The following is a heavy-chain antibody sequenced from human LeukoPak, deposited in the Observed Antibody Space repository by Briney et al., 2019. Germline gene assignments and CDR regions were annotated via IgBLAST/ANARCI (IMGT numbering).Heavy chain of an antibody. V-gene: IGHV3-53*01. CDR1: GFTVSSNY. CDR2: IYSGGST. Sequence: PGGSLRLSCAASGFTVSSNYMSWVRQAPGKGLEWVSVIYSGGSTYYADSVKGRFTISRDKSKNALYLQMNSLRAEDTAVYYCATSGRDGYNLDYWGQGTLVTVSS. J-gene: IGHJ4*02. D-gene: IGHD5-24*01. CDR3: ATSGRDGYNLDY.